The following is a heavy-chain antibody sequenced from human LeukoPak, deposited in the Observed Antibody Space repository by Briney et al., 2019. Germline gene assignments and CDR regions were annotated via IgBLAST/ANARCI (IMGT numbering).Heavy chain of an antibody. Sequence: SETLSLTCTVSGGSISSYYWSWIRQPPGKGLEWIGYIYYSGSTNYNPSLRSRVTISVATSKNQFSLKLSSVTAADTAVYYCARLSAAKYYFDYWGQGTLVTVSS. CDR1: GGSISSYY. V-gene: IGHV4-59*08. CDR2: IYYSGST. J-gene: IGHJ4*02. D-gene: IGHD2-15*01. CDR3: ARLSAAKYYFDY.